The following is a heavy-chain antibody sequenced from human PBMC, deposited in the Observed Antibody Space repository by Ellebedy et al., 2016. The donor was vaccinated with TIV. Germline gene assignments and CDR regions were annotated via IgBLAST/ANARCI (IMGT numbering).Heavy chain of an antibody. V-gene: IGHV3-30*04. J-gene: IGHJ4*02. Sequence: PGGSLRLSCAASGFTFSNYAMSWVRQAPGKGLEWVALMSYDGGNVKYADSVKGRFTISRDNSKKTLNLQMDSLRAEDTALYFCARGMGSGAYLIDYWGQGTLVTVSS. CDR3: ARGMGSGAYLIDY. CDR2: MSYDGGNV. CDR1: GFTFSNYA. D-gene: IGHD3-10*01.